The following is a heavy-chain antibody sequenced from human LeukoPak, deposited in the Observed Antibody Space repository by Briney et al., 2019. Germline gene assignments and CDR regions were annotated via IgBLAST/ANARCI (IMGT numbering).Heavy chain of an antibody. J-gene: IGHJ4*02. Sequence: SETLSLTCSVSGVSFNDYYWSWVRQSPGKGLEWIGEINHSGYTNDSPSLKSRVTISIDTSRKQFSLNLRSVTVADTAVYYCTRMTTGHDDWGQGTLVTVSS. V-gene: IGHV4-34*01. D-gene: IGHD1-14*01. CDR1: GVSFNDYY. CDR2: INHSGYT. CDR3: TRMTTGHDD.